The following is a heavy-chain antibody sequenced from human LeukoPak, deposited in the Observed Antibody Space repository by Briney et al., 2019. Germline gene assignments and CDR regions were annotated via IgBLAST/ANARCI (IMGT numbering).Heavy chain of an antibody. Sequence: SETLSLTCTVSGGSISSYYWSWIRQPPGKGLEWIGYIYYSGSTYYNPSLKSRVTISVDTSTNQFSLKLSSVTAADTAVYYCGRHPTHKYYYGSGSHYFDYWGQGTLVTVSS. V-gene: IGHV4-59*08. CDR3: GRHPTHKYYYGSGSHYFDY. CDR2: IYYSGST. CDR1: GGSISSYY. J-gene: IGHJ4*02. D-gene: IGHD3-10*01.